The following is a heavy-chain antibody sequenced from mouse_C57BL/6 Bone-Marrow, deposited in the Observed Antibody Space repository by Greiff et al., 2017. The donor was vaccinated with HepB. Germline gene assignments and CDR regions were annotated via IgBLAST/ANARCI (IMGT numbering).Heavy chain of an antibody. Sequence: EVKLLESGGGLVQPGGSLKLSCAASGIDFSRYWMSWVRRAPGKGLEWIGEINPDSSTINYAPSLKDKFIISRDNAKNTLYLQMSKVRSEDTALYYCARLLYYYGFYFDYWGQGTTLTVSS. CDR2: INPDSSTI. D-gene: IGHD1-1*01. CDR1: GIDFSRYW. CDR3: ARLLYYYGFYFDY. J-gene: IGHJ2*01. V-gene: IGHV4-1*01.